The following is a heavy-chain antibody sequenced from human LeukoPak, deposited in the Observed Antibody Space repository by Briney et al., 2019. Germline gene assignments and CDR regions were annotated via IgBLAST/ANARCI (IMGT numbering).Heavy chain of an antibody. CDR2: IYTSGST. CDR1: GGSFSSGSYY. Sequence: SETLSLTCTVSGGSFSSGSYYWSWIRQPAGKGLEWIGRIYTSGSTNYNPSLKSRVTMSVDTSKNQFSLKLSSVTAADTAVYYCASLAMDDILTGYSPDYYYYYMDVWGKGTTVTISS. CDR3: ASLAMDDILTGYSPDYYYYYMDV. J-gene: IGHJ6*03. V-gene: IGHV4-61*02. D-gene: IGHD3-9*01.